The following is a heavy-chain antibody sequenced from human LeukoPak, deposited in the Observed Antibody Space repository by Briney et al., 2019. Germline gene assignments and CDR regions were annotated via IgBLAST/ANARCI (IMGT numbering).Heavy chain of an antibody. CDR1: GFPFIEYS. V-gene: IGHV3-48*04. CDR2: IGIDSGNT. CDR3: AAAYYDFWSGYYNPDY. D-gene: IGHD3-3*01. Sequence: EGSLRLSCTASGFPFIEYSMNWVRQAPGKGLEWISYIGIDSGNTKYADSVRGRFTISRDNAKNSLYLQMNSLRAEDTAVYYCAAAYYDFWSGYYNPDYWGQGTLVTVSS. J-gene: IGHJ4*02.